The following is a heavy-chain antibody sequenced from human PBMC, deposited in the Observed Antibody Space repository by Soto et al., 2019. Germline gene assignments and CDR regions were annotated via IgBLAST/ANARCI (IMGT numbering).Heavy chain of an antibody. J-gene: IGHJ6*02. CDR1: GYTFTSYD. V-gene: IGHV1-8*01. Sequence: ASVKVSCKASGYTFTSYDINWVRQATGQGLEWMGWMNPNSGNTGYAQKFQGRVTMTRNTSISTAYMELSSLRSEDTAVYYCARGSSGWDYYYYCMDVWGQGTTVTVSS. CDR2: MNPNSGNT. D-gene: IGHD6-19*01. CDR3: ARGSSGWDYYYYCMDV.